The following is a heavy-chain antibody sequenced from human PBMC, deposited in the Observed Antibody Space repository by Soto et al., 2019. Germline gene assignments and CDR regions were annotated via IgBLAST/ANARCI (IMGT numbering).Heavy chain of an antibody. Sequence: TLSLTCAVSGCSISSGCYSWSWIRQPPGKGLEWIGYIYHSGSTYYNPSLKSRVTISVDRSKNQFSLKLSSVTAADTAVYYCARVPDRWGQGTLVTVSS. J-gene: IGHJ5*02. CDR2: IYHSGST. D-gene: IGHD2-2*01. CDR3: ARVPDR. CDR1: GCSISSGCYS. V-gene: IGHV4-30-2*01.